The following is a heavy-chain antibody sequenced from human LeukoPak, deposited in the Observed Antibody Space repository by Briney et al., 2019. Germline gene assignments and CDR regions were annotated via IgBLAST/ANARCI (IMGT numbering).Heavy chain of an antibody. CDR1: GLIFSNYW. D-gene: IGHD3-10*01. CDR3: EAYGSV. Sequence: WGSLRLSCAASGLIFSNYWMTWVRQAPGKGLEWVANIKEDGSETYYVDSVKGRFTISRDNDKNTLYLQMNSLRAEDTAVYYCEAYGSVWGQGTLVIVSS. J-gene: IGHJ4*02. CDR2: IKEDGSET. V-gene: IGHV3-7*03.